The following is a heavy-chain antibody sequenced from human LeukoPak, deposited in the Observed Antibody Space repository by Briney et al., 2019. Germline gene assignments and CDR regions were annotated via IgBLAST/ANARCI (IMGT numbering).Heavy chain of an antibody. J-gene: IGHJ4*02. CDR2: IYYTGTT. V-gene: IGHV4-39*01. Sequence: SETLSLTCTVSGGSISSSSLYWNWIRQPPGKGPEWIGSIYYTGTTYYNPSLKSRVTISVDTSRNQFSLKVSSVTAADTAVYYCARMREYYYDSSGYYDYWGQGTLVTVSS. CDR1: GGSISSSSLY. D-gene: IGHD3-22*01. CDR3: ARMREYYYDSSGYYDY.